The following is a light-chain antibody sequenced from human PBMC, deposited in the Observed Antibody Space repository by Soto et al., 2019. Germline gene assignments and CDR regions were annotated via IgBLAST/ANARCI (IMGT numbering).Light chain of an antibody. CDR2: EVD. J-gene: IGLJ2*01. Sequence: QSALTQPPSVSGSPGQSVTISCTGTSSDVGNYKRVSWYQQSPGTAPKLIIYEVDNRPSWVPDRFSGSKSGNTASLTISGLQAEDEADYYCSSYTTSDTLIFGGGTKVTVL. CDR3: SSYTTSDTLI. V-gene: IGLV2-18*02. CDR1: SSDVGNYKR.